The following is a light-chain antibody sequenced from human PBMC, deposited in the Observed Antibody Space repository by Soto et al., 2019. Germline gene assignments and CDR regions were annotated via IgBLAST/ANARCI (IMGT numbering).Light chain of an antibody. V-gene: IGKV1-33*01. CDR1: QDISDN. J-gene: IGKJ5*01. CDR2: DVS. CDR3: QQYDDLPIT. Sequence: DIQMTQSPSSLSTSVGDRVTITCQASQDISDNLNWYQQKQGKAPKVLISDVSNLETGVSSRFSGSGSGTDFTFTISSLQAEDVATYYCQQYDDLPITVGQGTRLEIK.